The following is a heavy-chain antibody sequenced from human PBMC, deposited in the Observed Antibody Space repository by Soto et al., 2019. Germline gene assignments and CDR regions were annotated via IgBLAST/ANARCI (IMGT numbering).Heavy chain of an antibody. D-gene: IGHD6-6*01. J-gene: IGHJ6*03. CDR3: ARGRVHQQLVLPRYYYRDV. V-gene: IGHV3-33*01. CDR1: GFTFSSYG. Sequence: QVQLVESGGGVVQPGRSLRLSCAASGFTFSSYGMHWVRQAPGKGLEWVAVIWYDGSNKYYADSVRGRFTISRDNSKNPLYLQMNSLRAEDTAVYYCARGRVHQQLVLPRYYYRDVWGKGTTVTVSS. CDR2: IWYDGSNK.